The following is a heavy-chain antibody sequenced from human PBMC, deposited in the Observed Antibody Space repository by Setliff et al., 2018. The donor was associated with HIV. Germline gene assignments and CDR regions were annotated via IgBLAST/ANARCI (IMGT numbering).Heavy chain of an antibody. CDR2: IYPQDSDT. CDR3: ARHTIDISLLVVQDPGPFDI. Sequence: ESLKISCTGSGYGFSNHWIGWVRQMPGRGLEWMGIIYPQDSDTRYSPSFEGHVTISADRSRNTAYLQWTALKASDTAMYYCARHTIDISLLVVQDPGPFDIWGRGTMVTVSS. CDR1: GYGFSNHW. V-gene: IGHV5-51*01. D-gene: IGHD3-10*01. J-gene: IGHJ3*02.